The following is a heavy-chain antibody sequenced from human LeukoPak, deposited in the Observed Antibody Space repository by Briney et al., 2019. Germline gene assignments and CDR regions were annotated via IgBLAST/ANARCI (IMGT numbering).Heavy chain of an antibody. Sequence: GGSLRLSCAASGFTVSSNYMSWVRQAPGKGLEWVSVIYSGGSTYYADSVKGRFTISRDNSKNTLYLQMNSLRAEDTAVYYCARDRETCGGDCFWYFDLWGRGTLVTVSS. CDR2: IYSGGST. V-gene: IGHV3-53*01. CDR3: ARDRETCGGDCFWYFDL. J-gene: IGHJ2*01. D-gene: IGHD2-21*02. CDR1: GFTVSSNY.